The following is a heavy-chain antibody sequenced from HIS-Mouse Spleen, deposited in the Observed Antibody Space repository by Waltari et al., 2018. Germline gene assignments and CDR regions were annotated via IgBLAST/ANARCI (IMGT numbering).Heavy chain of an antibody. CDR1: GGSIRSSSYY. CDR2: IYYSGST. D-gene: IGHD3-10*01. V-gene: IGHV4-39*07. J-gene: IGHJ4*02. CDR3: ARGRRYYGSGSYGSFDY. Sequence: QLQLQESGPGLVKPSETLSLTCTVSGGSIRSSSYYWGWTRQPPGKGLEWIGSIYYSGSTYYNPSLKSRVTISVDTSKNQFSLKLSSVTAADTAVYYCARGRRYYGSGSYGSFDYWGQGTLVTVSS.